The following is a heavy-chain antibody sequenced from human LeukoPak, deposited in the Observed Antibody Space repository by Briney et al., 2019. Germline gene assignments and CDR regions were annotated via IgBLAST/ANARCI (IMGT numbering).Heavy chain of an antibody. Sequence: SETLSLTCTVSGGSISNYYWNWIRQPPGKGLEWIGYIYNSGRTNYNPSLKSRVTISLDTSKNQFSLKLSSVTAADTAMYYCARVSRGNSVGGDYGGQGTLVTVSS. CDR2: IYNSGRT. J-gene: IGHJ4*02. CDR1: GGSISNYY. CDR3: ARVSRGNSVGGDY. V-gene: IGHV4-59*01. D-gene: IGHD4-23*01.